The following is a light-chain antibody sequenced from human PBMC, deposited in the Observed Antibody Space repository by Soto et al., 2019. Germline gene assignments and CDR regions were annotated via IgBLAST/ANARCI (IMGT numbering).Light chain of an antibody. CDR1: QTISSNY. CDR3: QLYGSSPKT. V-gene: IGKV3-20*01. Sequence: EIVLTQSPGTLSLSPGERATLSRRATQTISSNYLAWYQQKPGQAPKLLIHGASTRATGIPDRFSGSGSGTDFTLTISRLEPEDFAVYYCQLYGSSPKTFGQGTKVEV. CDR2: GAS. J-gene: IGKJ1*01.